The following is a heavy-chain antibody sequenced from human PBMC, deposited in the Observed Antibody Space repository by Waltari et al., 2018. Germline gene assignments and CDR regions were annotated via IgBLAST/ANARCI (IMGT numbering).Heavy chain of an antibody. V-gene: IGHV3-23*01. D-gene: IGHD4-4*01. CDR2: ISGSGGST. Sequence: EVQLLESGGGLVQPGGSLRLSCAASGFTFSSYAMSWVRQAPGKGLEWVSGISGSGGSTYYADSVKGRFTISRDNSKNTLYLQMNSLRAEDTAVYYCAKARLMTTVTIDYWGQGTLVTVSS. CDR1: GFTFSSYA. J-gene: IGHJ4*02. CDR3: AKARLMTTVTIDY.